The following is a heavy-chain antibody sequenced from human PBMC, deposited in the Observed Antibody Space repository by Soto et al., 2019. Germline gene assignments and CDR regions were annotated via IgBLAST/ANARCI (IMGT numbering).Heavy chain of an antibody. CDR1: GYTFTSYG. CDR3: ARGETAMVTGDYYYYGMDV. CDR2: ISAYNGNT. V-gene: IGHV1-18*04. D-gene: IGHD5-18*01. J-gene: IGHJ6*02. Sequence: ASVKVSCKASGYTFTSYGISWVRQAPGQGLEWMGWISAYNGNTNYAQKLQGRVTMTTDTSTSTAYMELRSLRSDDTAVYYCARGETAMVTGDYYYYGMDVWGQGTTVTSP.